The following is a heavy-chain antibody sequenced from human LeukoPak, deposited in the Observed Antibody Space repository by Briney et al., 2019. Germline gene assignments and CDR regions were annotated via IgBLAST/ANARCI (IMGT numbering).Heavy chain of an antibody. J-gene: IGHJ4*02. Sequence: PSETLSLTCTVSGGSMNSYYWDWIRQPPGKGLEWIGSISYSGSTYYNPSLKSRLTISVDTSKNQFSLKQSSVTAAETAVYYCAKRATTNFDYWGQGTLVTVSS. CDR3: AKRATTNFDY. V-gene: IGHV4-39*01. CDR2: ISYSGST. CDR1: GGSMNSYY. D-gene: IGHD1-1*01.